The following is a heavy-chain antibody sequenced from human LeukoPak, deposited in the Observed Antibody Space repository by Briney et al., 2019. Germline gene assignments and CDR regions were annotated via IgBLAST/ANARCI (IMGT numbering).Heavy chain of an antibody. Sequence: GASVKVSCKASGYTFTSYGISWVRQAPGQGLQWMGWISAYNGNTNYAQKLQGRVTMTTDTSTSTAYMELRSLRSDDTAVYYYATQYCSSTSCYPYWVDYWGQGTLVTVSS. CDR2: ISAYNGNT. CDR3: ATQYCSSTSCYPYWVDY. J-gene: IGHJ4*02. CDR1: GYTFTSYG. D-gene: IGHD2-2*01. V-gene: IGHV1-18*01.